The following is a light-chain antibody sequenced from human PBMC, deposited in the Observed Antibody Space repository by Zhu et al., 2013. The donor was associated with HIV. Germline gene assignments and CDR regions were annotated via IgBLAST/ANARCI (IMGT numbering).Light chain of an antibody. V-gene: IGKV3-20*01. Sequence: EIVLTQSPGTLSLSPGERATLSCRASQSVSSSYLAWYQQKPGQAPRLLIYGASSRATGIPDRFSGSGSGTDFTLTISSLQSEDFAVYYCQHYNRWPRTFGQGTKLEIK. CDR3: QHYNRWPRT. CDR1: QSVSSSY. CDR2: GAS. J-gene: IGKJ2*02.